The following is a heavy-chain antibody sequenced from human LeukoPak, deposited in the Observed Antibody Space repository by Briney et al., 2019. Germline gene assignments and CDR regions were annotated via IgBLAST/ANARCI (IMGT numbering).Heavy chain of an antibody. CDR1: GLTFSSYG. CDR3: AKALGSGYDPYYYYMDV. J-gene: IGHJ6*03. V-gene: IGHV3-30*02. Sequence: GGSLRLSCAASGLTFSSYGMHWVRQAPGKGLEWVAFIRYDGSNKYYADSVKGRFTISRDNSKNTLYLQMNSLRAEDTAVYYCAKALGSGYDPYYYYMDVWGKGTTVTVSS. CDR2: IRYDGSNK. D-gene: IGHD5-12*01.